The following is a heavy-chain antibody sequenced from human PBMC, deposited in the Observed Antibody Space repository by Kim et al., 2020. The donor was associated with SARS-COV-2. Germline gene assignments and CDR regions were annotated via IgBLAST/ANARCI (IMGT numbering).Heavy chain of an antibody. CDR1: GYTFTGYY. D-gene: IGHD6-13*01. V-gene: IGHV1-2*02. Sequence: ASVKVSCKASGYTFTGYYMHWVRQAPGQGLEWMVWINPNSGGTNYAQKFQGRVTITSDTSISTAYMELSRLSSDDTAVYYCASNLAAAGYNWFDPWGQGTLVTVSS. CDR2: INPNSGGT. CDR3: ASNLAAAGYNWFDP. J-gene: IGHJ5*02.